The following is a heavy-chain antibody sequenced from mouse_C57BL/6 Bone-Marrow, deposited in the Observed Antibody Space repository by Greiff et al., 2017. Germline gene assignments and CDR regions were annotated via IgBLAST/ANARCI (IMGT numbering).Heavy chain of an antibody. Sequence: EVQGVESGGGLVQSGRSLRLSCATSGFTFSDFYMEWVRQAPGKGLEWIAASRNKANDYTTEYSASVKGRFIVSRDTSQSILYLQMNALRAEDTAIYYCARDHYYGSSGFAYWGQGTLVTVSA. J-gene: IGHJ3*01. CDR1: GFTFSDFY. V-gene: IGHV7-1*01. CDR2: SRNKANDYTT. CDR3: ARDHYYGSSGFAY. D-gene: IGHD1-1*01.